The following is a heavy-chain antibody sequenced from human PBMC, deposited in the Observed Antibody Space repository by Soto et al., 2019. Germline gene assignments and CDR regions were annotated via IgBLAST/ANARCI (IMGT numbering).Heavy chain of an antibody. CDR2: IIPIFGTA. D-gene: IGHD4-17*01. J-gene: IGHJ4*02. CDR1: GGTFSSYA. Sequence: QVQLVQSGAEVKKPGSSVKVSCKASGGTFSSYAISWVRQAPGQGLEWMGGIIPIFGTANYAQKFQGRVTITADESTSKAYMELSSLRSEDTAVYYCASLHDYGDYAYFDYWGQGTLVTVSS. CDR3: ASLHDYGDYAYFDY. V-gene: IGHV1-69*01.